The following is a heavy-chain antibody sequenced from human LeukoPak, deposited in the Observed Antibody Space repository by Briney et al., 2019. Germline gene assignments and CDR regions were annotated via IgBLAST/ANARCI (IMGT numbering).Heavy chain of an antibody. V-gene: IGHV4-4*07. CDR1: GGSISSYY. J-gene: IGHJ5*02. Sequence: SETLSLTCTVSGGSISSYYWSWIRQPAGKGPEWTGRIYTSGSTNYNPSLKSRVTMSVDTSKNQFSLKLSSVTAADTAVYYCAREVATIFIRGWFDPWGQGTLVTVSS. CDR2: IYTSGST. CDR3: AREVATIFIRGWFDP. D-gene: IGHD5-12*01.